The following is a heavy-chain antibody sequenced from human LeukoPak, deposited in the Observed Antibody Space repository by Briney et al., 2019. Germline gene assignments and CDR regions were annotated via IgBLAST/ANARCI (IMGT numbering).Heavy chain of an antibody. CDR2: INHSGST. Sequence: SETLSLTCAVYGGSFSGYYWSWIRQPPGKGLEWIGEINHSGSTNYNPSLKSRVTISVDTSKNQFSLKLSSVTAADTAVYYCARARGRAATVNSYYYYGMDVWGQGTTVTVSS. CDR1: GGSFSGYY. J-gene: IGHJ6*02. CDR3: ARARGRAATVNSYYYYGMDV. V-gene: IGHV4-34*01. D-gene: IGHD4-11*01.